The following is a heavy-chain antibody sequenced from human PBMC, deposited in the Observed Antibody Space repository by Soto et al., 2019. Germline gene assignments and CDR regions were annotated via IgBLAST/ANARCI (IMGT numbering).Heavy chain of an antibody. CDR3: ARRHLRDYIRWNFDP. J-gene: IGHJ5*02. Sequence: QVQLVKSGAEVKKPGASVKVSCKASGYTFTDNQIHWLRRAPGQRLEWMGRIDPKSGDTNFAPTYQGRVTMTRDPSTNTVYMELTRLTSGDTAIYFCARRHLRDYIRWNFDPWGQGTLVTVSS. D-gene: IGHD3-16*01. CDR1: GYTFTDNQ. CDR2: IDPKSGDT. V-gene: IGHV1-2*02.